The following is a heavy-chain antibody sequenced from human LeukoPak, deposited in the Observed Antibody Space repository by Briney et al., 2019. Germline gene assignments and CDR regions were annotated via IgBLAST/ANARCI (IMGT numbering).Heavy chain of an antibody. Sequence: PGGSLRLSCAASGFTFSSYSMNWVRQAPGKGLEWVSYISSSSSTIYYADSVKGRFTISRDNAKNSLYLQMNGLRAEDTSVYYCACDRYGSGRSPFDYWGQGTLVTVSS. J-gene: IGHJ4*02. D-gene: IGHD3-10*01. CDR3: ACDRYGSGRSPFDY. CDR1: GFTFSSYS. CDR2: ISSSSSTI. V-gene: IGHV3-48*01.